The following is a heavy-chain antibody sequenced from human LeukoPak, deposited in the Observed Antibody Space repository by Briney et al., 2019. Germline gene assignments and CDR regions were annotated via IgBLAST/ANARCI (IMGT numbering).Heavy chain of an antibody. D-gene: IGHD3-10*01. CDR2: IYWNDDK. Sequence: ESGPTLVNPTQPLTLTCTFSGFSLSASGVGVGWIRQPPGKALEWLALIYWNDDKRYSPSLKSRLTITKDTSKNQVVLSMTNMDPVDTATYYCAHRLFRDPGRSDWFDAWGQGTLVTVSS. V-gene: IGHV2-5*01. CDR3: AHRLFRDPGRSDWFDA. J-gene: IGHJ5*02. CDR1: GFSLSASGVG.